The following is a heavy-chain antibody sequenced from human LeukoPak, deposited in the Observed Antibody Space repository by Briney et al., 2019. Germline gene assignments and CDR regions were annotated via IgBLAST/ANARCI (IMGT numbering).Heavy chain of an antibody. Sequence: PGGSLRLSCAASGFNFDDYVMSWVRQAPGKGLEWVSGINWNGGSRGYADSVKGLFTISRDNGKNSLDLQMKSLRADDTAVYYCARDTLGEGEDANYAVYYFDYWGQGTVVTVSS. CDR3: ARDTLGEGEDANYAVYYFDY. CDR1: GFNFDDYV. CDR2: INWNGGSR. J-gene: IGHJ4*02. D-gene: IGHD4/OR15-4a*01. V-gene: IGHV3-20*04.